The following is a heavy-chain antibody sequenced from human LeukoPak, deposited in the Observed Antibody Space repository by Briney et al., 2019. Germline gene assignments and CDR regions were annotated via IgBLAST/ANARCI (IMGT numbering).Heavy chain of an antibody. CDR3: AKGQLWFGEFSYFDY. J-gene: IGHJ4*02. Sequence: GGSLRLSCEASGFTFSSYDMNWVRQAPGKGLEWVSVISGSGGSTDYADSVKGRFSISKDNSKNTLYLQMNGLRAEGTAVYYCAKGQLWFGEFSYFDYWGQGTLVTVSS. V-gene: IGHV3-23*01. CDR2: ISGSGGST. CDR1: GFTFSSYD. D-gene: IGHD3-10*01.